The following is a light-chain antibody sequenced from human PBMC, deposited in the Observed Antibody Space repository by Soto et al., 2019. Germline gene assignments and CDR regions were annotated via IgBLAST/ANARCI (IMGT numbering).Light chain of an antibody. J-gene: IGLJ2*01. Sequence: SYALTQPPAMSLSPAQTAMIACCRNKVVRYGVHCYQQKRAQAPVVLVYDYSHRPSSIPERFSGSNSAPTAPLTTSRVEAGDEADYYCQVWETTYNHVIFGGGTPLNVL. CDR3: QVWETTYNHVI. CDR2: DYS. V-gene: IGLV3-21*02. CDR1: KVVRYG.